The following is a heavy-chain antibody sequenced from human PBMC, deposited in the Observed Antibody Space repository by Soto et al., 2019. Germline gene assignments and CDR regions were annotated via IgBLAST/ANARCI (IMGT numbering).Heavy chain of an antibody. CDR3: AREKSGWVTAYDY. V-gene: IGHV1-69*01. D-gene: IGHD2-21*02. CDR2: IIPILGTA. Sequence: QVQLVQSGAEVKKPGSSVKVSCKASGGTFSSYAISWVRQAPGQGLEWMVGIIPILGTANYAQKFKGRVTITADESMSTAYMELSSLRSEYTAVYYCAREKSGWVTAYDYSGQGTLVTVSS. J-gene: IGHJ4*02. CDR1: GGTFSSYA.